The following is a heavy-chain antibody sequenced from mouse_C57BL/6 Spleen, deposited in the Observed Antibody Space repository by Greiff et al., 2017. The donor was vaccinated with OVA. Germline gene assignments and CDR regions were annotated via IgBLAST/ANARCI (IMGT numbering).Heavy chain of an antibody. CDR3: ASGTTVVEEAMDY. J-gene: IGHJ4*01. CDR1: GFNIKNTY. V-gene: IGHV14-3*01. Sequence: LVESAAELVRPGASVKLSCTASGFNIKNTYMHWVKQRPEQGLEWIGRIDPANGNTKYAPKFQGKATITADTSSNTAYLQLSSLTSEDTAIYYCASGTTVVEEAMDYWGQGTSVTVSS. D-gene: IGHD1-1*01. CDR2: IDPANGNT.